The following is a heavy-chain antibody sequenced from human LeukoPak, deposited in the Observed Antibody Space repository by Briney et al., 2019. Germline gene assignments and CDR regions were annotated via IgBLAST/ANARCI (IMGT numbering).Heavy chain of an antibody. V-gene: IGHV1-46*01. CDR3: ARDQGRRITIFGVVTPYGMDV. Sequence: ASVKVSCKASGYTFTSYYMHWVRQAPGQGLEWMGIINPSGGSTSYAQKFQGRVTMTRDTSTSTVYMELSSLRSEDTAVYYCARDQGRRITIFGVVTPYGMDVWGQGTTVTVSS. J-gene: IGHJ6*02. CDR2: INPSGGST. D-gene: IGHD3-3*01. CDR1: GYTFTSYY.